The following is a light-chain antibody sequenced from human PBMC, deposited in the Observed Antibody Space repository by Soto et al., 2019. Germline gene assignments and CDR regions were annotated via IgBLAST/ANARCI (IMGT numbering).Light chain of an antibody. V-gene: IGLV2-14*03. CDR3: TSYKSSTTYV. J-gene: IGLJ1*01. CDR1: SSYVGGYEY. CDR2: DVS. Sequence: QSALTQPASVSGSPGPSIAISCTGTSSYVGGYEYVSWYQHHPGKAPKVMIYDVSYRPSGVSNRFSGSKSGNTASLTISGLQAEDEAHYYCTSYKSSTTYVFGTGTKVTVL.